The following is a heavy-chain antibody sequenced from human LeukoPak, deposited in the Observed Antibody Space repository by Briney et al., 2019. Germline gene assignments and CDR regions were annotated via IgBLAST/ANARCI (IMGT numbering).Heavy chain of an antibody. D-gene: IGHD2-2*01. CDR2: IRYDGSNK. J-gene: IGHJ4*02. CDR3: AKAYQASNSFFDY. Sequence: GGSLRLSCAASRFTFSSYGMHWVRQAPGKGLEWVAFIRYDGSNKYYADSVKGRFTISRDNSKNTLYLQMNSLRAEDTAVYYCAKAYQASNSFFDYWGQGTLVTVSS. CDR1: RFTFSSYG. V-gene: IGHV3-30*02.